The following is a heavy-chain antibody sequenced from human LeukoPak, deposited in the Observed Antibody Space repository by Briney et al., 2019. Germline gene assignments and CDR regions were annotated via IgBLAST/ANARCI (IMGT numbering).Heavy chain of an antibody. CDR2: IYRSGST. D-gene: IGHD3-22*01. J-gene: IGHJ4*02. Sequence: SETLSLTCTVPGYSISSGYYWGWIRQPPGKGLEWIGSIYRSGSTYYNPSLKSRVTISVDTSKNQFSLKLSSVTAADTAVYYCARVAMIVAKPYDYWGQGTLVTVSS. CDR1: GYSISSGYY. V-gene: IGHV4-38-2*02. CDR3: ARVAMIVAKPYDY.